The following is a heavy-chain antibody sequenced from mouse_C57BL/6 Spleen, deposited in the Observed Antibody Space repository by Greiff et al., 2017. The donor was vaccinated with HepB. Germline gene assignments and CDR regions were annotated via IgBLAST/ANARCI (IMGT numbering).Heavy chain of an antibody. D-gene: IGHD1-1*01. CDR1: GFTFSDYG. V-gene: IGHV5-17*01. CDR3: ARPTVVAPFDY. J-gene: IGHJ2*01. CDR2: ISSGSSTI. Sequence: EVKLVESGGGLVKPGGSLKLSCAASGFTFSDYGMHWVRQAPEKGLEWVAYISSGSSTIYYADTVKGRFIISRDNAKNTLFLQMTSLRSEDTAMYYCARPTVVAPFDYWGQGTTLTVSS.